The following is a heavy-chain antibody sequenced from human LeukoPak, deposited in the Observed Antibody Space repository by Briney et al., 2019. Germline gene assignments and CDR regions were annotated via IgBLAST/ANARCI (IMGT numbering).Heavy chain of an antibody. D-gene: IGHD3-10*01. V-gene: IGHV4-59*08. CDR1: GGSISSYY. CDR2: IYYSGST. CDR3: ARQLDYYGFFDY. Sequence: PSETLSLTCTVSGGSISSYYWSWIRQPPGKGLEWIGYIYYSGSTNYNPSLKSRVTISVDTSKNQFSLKLSSVTAADTAAYYCARQLDYYGFFDYWGQGTLVTVSS. J-gene: IGHJ4*02.